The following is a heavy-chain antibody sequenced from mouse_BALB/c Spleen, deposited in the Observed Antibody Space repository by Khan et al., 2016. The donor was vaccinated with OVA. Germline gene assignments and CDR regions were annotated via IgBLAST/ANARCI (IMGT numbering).Heavy chain of an antibody. CDR1: GFSSTSYG. V-gene: IGHV2-6-1*01. D-gene: IGHD2-14*01. J-gene: IGHJ4*01. Sequence: QVQLKDSGPGLVAPSQSLSITCTISGFSSTSYGVHWVRQPPGKGLEWLVVIWSDGSTTYNSALKSRLSISKDNSKSQVFLKMNSLQTDDTAMYYCARHDRYFYAMDYWGQGTSVTVSS. CDR3: ARHDRYFYAMDY. CDR2: IWSDGST.